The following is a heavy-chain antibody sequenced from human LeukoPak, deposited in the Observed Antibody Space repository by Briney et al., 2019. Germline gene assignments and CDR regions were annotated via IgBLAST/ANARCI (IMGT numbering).Heavy chain of an antibody. D-gene: IGHD5-18*01. CDR1: GYTFTGYY. V-gene: IGHV1-2*02. CDR2: INPNSGGT. Sequence: ASVKVSCKASGYTFTGYYMHWVRQAPGQGLEWMGWINPNSGGTNYAQKFQGRVTMTRDTSISTAYMELSRLRSDDTAVYYCARGARNTAMAPWHYMDVWGKGTTVTISS. J-gene: IGHJ6*03. CDR3: ARGARNTAMAPWHYMDV.